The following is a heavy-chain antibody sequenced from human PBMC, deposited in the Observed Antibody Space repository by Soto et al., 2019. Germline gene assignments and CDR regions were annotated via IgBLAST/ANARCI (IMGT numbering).Heavy chain of an antibody. CDR2: IIPIFGTA. CDR3: AKHMPHDYGGNSPWFDP. CDR1: GGTFSSYA. D-gene: IGHD4-17*01. V-gene: IGHV1-69*12. Sequence: QVQLVQSGAEVKKPGSSVKVSCKASGGTFSSYAISWVRQAPGQGLEWMGGIIPIFGTANYAQKFQGRVTITADESTSTAYMELSSLRSEDTAGYYCAKHMPHDYGGNSPWFDPWGQGTLVTVSS. J-gene: IGHJ5*02.